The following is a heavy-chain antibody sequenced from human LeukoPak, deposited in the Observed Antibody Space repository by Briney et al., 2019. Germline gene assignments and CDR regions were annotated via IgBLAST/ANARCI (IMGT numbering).Heavy chain of an antibody. V-gene: IGHV4-59*01. CDR2: IYYSGST. J-gene: IGHJ4*02. CDR3: ARGENRAEFDY. D-gene: IGHD2/OR15-2a*01. CDR1: GGSISSYY. Sequence: SETLSLTCTVSGGSISSYYWSWIRQPPGKGLEWIGYIYYSGSTNYNPSLKSRVTISVDTSKNQFSLKLSSVTAADTAVYYCARGENRAEFDYWGQGTPVTVSS.